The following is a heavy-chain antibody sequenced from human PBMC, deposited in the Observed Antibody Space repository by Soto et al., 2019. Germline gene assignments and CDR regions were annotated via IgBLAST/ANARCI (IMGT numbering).Heavy chain of an antibody. V-gene: IGHV3-23*01. CDR1: GFTFSDYA. Sequence: EVQLLESGGGLVQRGGSLRLSCAAFGFTFSDYAMTWVRQAPGKGLEWVSVISASAGSTDYADSVKGRVTISRDNFNNTLYLQMNSLRVEDTAVYYCAKVGGMTTVVSHFDFWGRGALVIVSS. J-gene: IGHJ4*02. D-gene: IGHD4-17*01. CDR2: ISASAGST. CDR3: AKVGGMTTVVSHFDF.